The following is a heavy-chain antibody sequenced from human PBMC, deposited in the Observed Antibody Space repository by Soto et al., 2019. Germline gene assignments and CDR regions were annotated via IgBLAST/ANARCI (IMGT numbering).Heavy chain of an antibody. V-gene: IGHV3-33*01. CDR2: IWYDGSNK. CDR3: ARDDRKIAAAGPIDY. J-gene: IGHJ4*02. CDR1: GFTFSSYG. D-gene: IGHD6-13*01. Sequence: GGSLRLSCAASGFTFSSYGMHWVRQAPGKGLEWVAVIWYDGSNKYYADSVKGRFTISRDNSKNTLYLQMNSLRAEDTAVYYCARDDRKIAAAGPIDYWGQGTLVTVSS.